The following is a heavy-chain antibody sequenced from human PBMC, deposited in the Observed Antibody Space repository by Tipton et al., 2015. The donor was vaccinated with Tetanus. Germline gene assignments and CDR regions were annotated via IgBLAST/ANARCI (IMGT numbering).Heavy chain of an antibody. V-gene: IGHV4-31*03. J-gene: IGHJ5*02. CDR3: VRSSPIRVADKWGVDWFDP. Sequence: TLSLTCTVSGGSISSGGYYWSWIRQYPGKGLEWIGYIYYSGSTYYNPSLKSRVTMSVDTSKNQFSLRLNSVTAADTAMYYCVRSSPIRVADKWGVDWFDPWGQGTLVTVSS. CDR2: IYYSGST. D-gene: IGHD6-19*01. CDR1: GGSISSGGYY.